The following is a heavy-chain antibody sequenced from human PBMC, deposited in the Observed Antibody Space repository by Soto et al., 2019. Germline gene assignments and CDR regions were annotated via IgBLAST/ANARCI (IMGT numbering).Heavy chain of an antibody. CDR2: TYYRSKWYN. D-gene: IGHD6-13*01. CDR1: GDSVSSNSAA. V-gene: IGHV6-1*01. CDR3: ARTPASGTLDP. J-gene: IGHJ5*02. Sequence: QALSLPSAISGDSVSSNSAACNLIRHSPSRGLEWLGRTYYRSKWYNEYAVSVKSRITINPDTSKNQFSLQLNSVTPEDTAVYYCARTPASGTLDPWGQGTLVTVSS.